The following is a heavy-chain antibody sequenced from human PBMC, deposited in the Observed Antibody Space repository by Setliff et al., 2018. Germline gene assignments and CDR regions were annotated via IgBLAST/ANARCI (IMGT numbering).Heavy chain of an antibody. J-gene: IGHJ4*02. CDR1: DGSISTYY. CDR3: ARTARVPDC. Sequence: SETLSLTCTVSDGSISTYYWSWIRQPPGRGLGYIGYIYTSGIINYNPSLKSRVTMSLDTSKNQFSLSLTSVTAAATGMYFCARTARVPDCSGQGSLVTSPQ. V-gene: IGHV4-4*08. CDR2: IYTSGII.